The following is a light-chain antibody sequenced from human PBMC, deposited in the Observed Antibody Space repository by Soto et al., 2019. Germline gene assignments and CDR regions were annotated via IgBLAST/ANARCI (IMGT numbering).Light chain of an antibody. CDR2: AAS. V-gene: IGKV1-6*01. J-gene: IGKJ1*01. Sequence: AIQLTQSPSSLYASVGDIFTITCRASRYIRSDLSWYQQRPGQAPKVLIYAASSLQSGVPSRLRGSGYGTDFTITISSLKTEDFETYYCLQDYNYTWTFGQGTQVDIK. CDR3: LQDYNYTWT. CDR1: RYIRSD.